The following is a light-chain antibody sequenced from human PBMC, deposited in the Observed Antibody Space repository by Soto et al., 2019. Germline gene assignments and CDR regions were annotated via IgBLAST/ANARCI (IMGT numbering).Light chain of an antibody. J-gene: IGKJ5*01. CDR1: QSISSS. CDR3: QQYYDWPIT. V-gene: IGKV3-15*01. Sequence: EIVMTQSPATLSVSPGERATLSCRASQSISSSLAWYQQKPGQAPRLLIYDASTRATGIPAGFSGSGSGTEFTLTISSPQSEDFAVYYCQQYYDWPITFGQGTRLEIK. CDR2: DAS.